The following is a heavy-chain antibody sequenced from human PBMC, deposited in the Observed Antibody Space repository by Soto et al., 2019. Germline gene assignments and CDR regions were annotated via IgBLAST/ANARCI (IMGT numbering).Heavy chain of an antibody. J-gene: IGHJ5*02. D-gene: IGHD1-26*01. Sequence: QVQLQESGPGLVKPSGTLSLTCGVFGGSISNSNWRPWVRQPPGKGLEWIGEIYHTGSTNYNSSLMSRVTISLDKPNNQFSLKLSSVTAADTAVYYCAHRAIVGAATWGQGTLVTVSS. CDR1: GGSISNSNW. CDR3: AHRAIVGAAT. CDR2: IYHTGST. V-gene: IGHV4-4*02.